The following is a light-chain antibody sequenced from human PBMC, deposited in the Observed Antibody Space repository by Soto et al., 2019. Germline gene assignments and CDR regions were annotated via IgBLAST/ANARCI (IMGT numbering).Light chain of an antibody. CDR1: QSVGSY. J-gene: IGKJ5*01. V-gene: IGKV3D-11*02. CDR3: QQRKNWQVT. Sequence: EIVLTQSPVTLSLSPGERATLSCRASQSVGSYLAWYQQKPGQAPRLLIYDASNRTTGIPARFTGSGPETDFTLTISSLEAEDFAVYYCQQRKNWQVTFGQGTRLEIK. CDR2: DAS.